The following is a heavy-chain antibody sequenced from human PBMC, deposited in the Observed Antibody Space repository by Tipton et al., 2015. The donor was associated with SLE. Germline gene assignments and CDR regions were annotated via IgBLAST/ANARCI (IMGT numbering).Heavy chain of an antibody. CDR2: INHSGGT. J-gene: IGHJ4*02. D-gene: IGHD3-22*01. Sequence: AGLVKPSETLSLTCAVYGGLFSGYYWSWSRQPPEKGLEWIGEINHSGGTNYNPCLKSRVTMSVDTSQNQFSLKLSSVTAADTAVYYCARGIADNYDSGGYDPPEPFPLPYLGQGTLVTVSS. CDR3: ARGIADNYDSGGYDPPEPFPLPY. CDR1: GGLFSGYY. V-gene: IGHV4-34*01.